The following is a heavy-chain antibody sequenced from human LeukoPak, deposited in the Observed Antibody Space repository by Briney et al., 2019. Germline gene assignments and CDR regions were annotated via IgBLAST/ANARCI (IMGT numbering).Heavy chain of an antibody. CDR1: GGTFSSYA. D-gene: IGHD3-3*01. Sequence: SVKVSCKASGGTFSSYAISWVRQAPGQGLEWMGGIIPIFESARYAQKFQGRVTITADKSTSTAYMELSSLRSEDTAVYYCARDLRAYYDFWSGYYGTRYYYYMDVWGKGTTVTVSS. CDR3: ARDLRAYYDFWSGYYGTRYYYYMDV. V-gene: IGHV1-69*06. J-gene: IGHJ6*03. CDR2: IIPIFESA.